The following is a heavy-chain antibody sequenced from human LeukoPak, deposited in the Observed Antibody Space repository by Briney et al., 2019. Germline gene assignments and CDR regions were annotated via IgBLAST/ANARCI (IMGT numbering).Heavy chain of an antibody. D-gene: IGHD2-2*01. CDR1: GFTFDEYG. V-gene: IGHV3-20*04. CDR2: IHWNGGST. J-gene: IGHJ4*02. CDR3: ARSMNIVVVPAAGIDY. Sequence: GGSLRLSCAASGFTFDEYGMSWVRQAPGKGLEWVAGIHWNGGSTAYADSVKGRFTISRDNAKNSLYLQMNSLRAEDTAFYFCARSMNIVVVPAAGIDYWAQGTLVSVSS.